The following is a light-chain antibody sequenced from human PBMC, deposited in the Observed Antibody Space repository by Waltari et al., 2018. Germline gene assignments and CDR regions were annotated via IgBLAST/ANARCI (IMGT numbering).Light chain of an antibody. V-gene: IGKV3-20*01. CDR1: QSVSNNY. J-gene: IGKJ2*01. CDR3: QQYGSSPYT. Sequence: NVLTQSPGTLSLSPGERGTLSCRASQSVSNNYLAWYQQKPGQAPRLLIYGASTRISGIPDRVSGSGSGTDFTLSINRLEHEDSAVYYCQQYGSSPYTFGQGTKLEIE. CDR2: GAS.